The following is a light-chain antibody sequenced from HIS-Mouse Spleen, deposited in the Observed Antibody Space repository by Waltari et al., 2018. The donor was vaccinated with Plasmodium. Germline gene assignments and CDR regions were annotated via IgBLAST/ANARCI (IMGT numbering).Light chain of an antibody. CDR3: QQYGSSPPYT. J-gene: IGKJ2*01. Sequence: EIVLTQSPGTLSLSPGERATRSCRASQSVSSSYLAWDQQIPGQAPRLLIYGASSRATGIPDRFSGSGSGTDFTLTISRLEPEDFAVYYCQQYGSSPPYTFGQGTKLEIK. CDR2: GAS. V-gene: IGKV3-20*01. CDR1: QSVSSSY.